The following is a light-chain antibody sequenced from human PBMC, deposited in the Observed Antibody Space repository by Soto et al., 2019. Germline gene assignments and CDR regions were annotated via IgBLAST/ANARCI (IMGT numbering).Light chain of an antibody. CDR2: GAS. CDR1: QSVSSSY. CDR3: QQYGSSPPIT. V-gene: IGKV3-20*01. Sequence: EIVLTQSPGTLSLPPGERATLSCRASQSVSSSYLAWYQKKPGQAPRLLLYGASSRATGIPDRFSGSGSGTDLTLTISRLEPEDVAVYYCQQYGSSPPITFGQGTRLEIK. J-gene: IGKJ5*01.